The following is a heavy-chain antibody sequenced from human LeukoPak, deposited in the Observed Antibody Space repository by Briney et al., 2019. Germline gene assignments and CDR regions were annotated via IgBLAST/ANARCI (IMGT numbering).Heavy chain of an antibody. Sequence: GGSLRLSCAASGFSFSSYAMSWVRQAPGKGLEWVSYISSSGSTIYYADSVKGRFTISRDNAKNSLYLQMNSLRAEDTAVYYCARAQLFHDYWGQGTLVTVSS. V-gene: IGHV3-48*04. J-gene: IGHJ4*02. D-gene: IGHD2-21*01. CDR2: ISSSGSTI. CDR1: GFSFSSYA. CDR3: ARAQLFHDY.